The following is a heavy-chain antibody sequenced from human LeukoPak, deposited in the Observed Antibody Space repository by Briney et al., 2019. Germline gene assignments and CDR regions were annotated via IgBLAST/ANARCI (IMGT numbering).Heavy chain of an antibody. Sequence: GGSLRLSCAASGFTFSSYGMHWVRQAPGKGLEWVAFIRYDGSNKYYADSVKRRFTISRDNSKNTLYLQMNSLRAEETAVYYCAKDRSYGSGMGVFDYWGQGTLVTVSS. D-gene: IGHD3-10*01. CDR1: GFTFSSYG. J-gene: IGHJ4*02. CDR3: AKDRSYGSGMGVFDY. V-gene: IGHV3-30*02. CDR2: IRYDGSNK.